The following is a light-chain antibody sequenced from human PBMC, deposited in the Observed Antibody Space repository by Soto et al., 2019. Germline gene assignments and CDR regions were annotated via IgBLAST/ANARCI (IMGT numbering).Light chain of an antibody. CDR2: AAS. V-gene: IGKV1-5*01. Sequence: DIQMTQSPSTVCASVGDRVTSTCRASQSISSWLAWYQQKPGKAPKRLIYAASGLQSGVPLRFSGSGSGTEFTLTISSLQPEDFATYYCLQHNNYPPTFGPGTKVDIK. CDR3: LQHNNYPPT. J-gene: IGKJ3*01. CDR1: QSISSW.